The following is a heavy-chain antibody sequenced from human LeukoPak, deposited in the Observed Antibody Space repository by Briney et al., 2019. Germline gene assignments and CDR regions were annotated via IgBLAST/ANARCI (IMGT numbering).Heavy chain of an antibody. CDR3: ARNFGVVYYYYYGMGV. CDR1: GGSFSGYY. Sequence: PSETLSLTCAVYGGSFSGYYWSWIRQPPGKGLEWIGEINHSGSTNYNPSLKSRVTISVDTSKNQFSLKLSSVTAADTAVYYCARNFGVVYYYYYGMGVWGQGTTVTVSS. V-gene: IGHV4-34*01. J-gene: IGHJ6*02. CDR2: INHSGST. D-gene: IGHD3-3*01.